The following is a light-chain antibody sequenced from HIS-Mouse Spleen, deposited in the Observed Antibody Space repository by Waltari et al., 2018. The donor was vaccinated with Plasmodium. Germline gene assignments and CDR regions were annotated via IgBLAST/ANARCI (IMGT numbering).Light chain of an antibody. CDR3: SSYAGSNNLV. CDR1: GRTVGGYNY. J-gene: IGLJ2*01. V-gene: IGLV2-8*01. Sequence: QSPLTQPPSASGSPGPPVTIPCPGPGRTVGGYNYAPWYHQHPGKAPNPMLYEVSKRPSGVPDRFSGSKSGNTASLTVSGLQAEDEADYYCSSYAGSNNLVFGGGTKLTVL. CDR2: EVS.